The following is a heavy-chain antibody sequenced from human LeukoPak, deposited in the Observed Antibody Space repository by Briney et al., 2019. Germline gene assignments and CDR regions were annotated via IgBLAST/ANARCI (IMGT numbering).Heavy chain of an antibody. D-gene: IGHD6-13*01. Sequence: ASVKVSCKASGYTFTGYYMHWVRQAPGHGLEWMGWINPDSGGTNYAQKFQGRVTMTRDTSISTAYMELSRLRSDDTAVYYCARALGYSSSWYHWFDPWGQGTLVTVSS. CDR1: GYTFTGYY. V-gene: IGHV1-2*02. J-gene: IGHJ5*02. CDR3: ARALGYSSSWYHWFDP. CDR2: INPDSGGT.